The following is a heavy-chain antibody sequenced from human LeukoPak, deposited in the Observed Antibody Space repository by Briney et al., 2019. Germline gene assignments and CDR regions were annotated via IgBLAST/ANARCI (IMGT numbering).Heavy chain of an antibody. V-gene: IGHV4-39*07. J-gene: IGHJ5*02. CDR2: IYYSGST. D-gene: IGHD3-3*01. Sequence: SETLSLTCTVSGGSISSSSYYWGWIRQPPGTGLEWIGSIYYSGSTYYNPSLKSRVTISVDTSKNQFSLKLSSVTAADTAVYYCARARVNDFWSGYYDNWFDPWGQGTLVTVSS. CDR3: ARARVNDFWSGYYDNWFDP. CDR1: GGSISSSSYY.